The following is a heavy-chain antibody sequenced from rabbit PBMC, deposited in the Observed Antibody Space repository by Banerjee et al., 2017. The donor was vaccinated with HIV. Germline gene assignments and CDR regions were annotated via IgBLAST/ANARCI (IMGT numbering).Heavy chain of an antibody. CDR3: VRETKTYAGATGYGYYFNL. Sequence: QLVESGGGLVQPGGSLKLSCKASGFIFSSYSMTWVRQAPGKGLEWIGYIDPVFGSTYYASWVNGRFTISSHNAQNTLYLQLNSLTAADTATYFCVRETKTYAGATGYGYYFNLWGPGTLVTVS. V-gene: IGHV1S7*01. J-gene: IGHJ4*01. D-gene: IGHD6-1*01. CDR1: GFIFSSYS. CDR2: IDPVFGST.